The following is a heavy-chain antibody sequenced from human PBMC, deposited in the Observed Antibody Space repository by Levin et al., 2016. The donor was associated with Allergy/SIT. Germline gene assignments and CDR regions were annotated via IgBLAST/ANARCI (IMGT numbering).Heavy chain of an antibody. D-gene: IGHD2-15*01. Sequence: GGSLRLSCVASEFTFRNYGIHWVRQAPGKGLEWVSLISYDGSNKYYLDSVKGRFTISRDNFKNTVWLQMNSLRPEDTAVYFCVRVGLQPENPFDFWGQGTLVTVSS. CDR3: VRVGLQPENPFDF. CDR1: EFTFRNYG. CDR2: ISYDGSNK. V-gene: IGHV3-30*03. J-gene: IGHJ4*02.